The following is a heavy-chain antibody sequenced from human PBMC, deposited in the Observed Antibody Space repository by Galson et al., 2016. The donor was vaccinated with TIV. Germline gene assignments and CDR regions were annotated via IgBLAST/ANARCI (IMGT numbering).Heavy chain of an antibody. D-gene: IGHD6-13*01. CDR3: ARAIAAPECY. CDR2: ITYTSATI. Sequence: SLRLSCAASGFTFSSWHMDWVRQAPGEGLEWISFITYTSATIYYADSVKGRFTVSRDNSKNALYLQMNSLRVEDTAVYYCARAIAAPECYWGQGTLVTVSS. J-gene: IGHJ4*02. CDR1: GFTFSSWH. V-gene: IGHV3-48*01.